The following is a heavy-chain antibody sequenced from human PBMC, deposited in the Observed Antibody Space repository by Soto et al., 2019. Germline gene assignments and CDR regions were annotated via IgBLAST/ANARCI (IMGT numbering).Heavy chain of an antibody. D-gene: IGHD3-22*01. V-gene: IGHV4-59*12. CDR2: VHYVGTT. CDR1: GDSMSEFY. Sequence: PPENLSLTYSVSGDSMSEFYWSWIRQSPGKGLEWIGYVHYVGTTKYNPSHKSRVTISVDTSKKQFSLNLRYVTAADTAVYYCTRLNYYDTSGYPYFFDYWCQGAPVT. CDR3: TRLNYYDTSGYPYFFDY. J-gene: IGHJ4*02.